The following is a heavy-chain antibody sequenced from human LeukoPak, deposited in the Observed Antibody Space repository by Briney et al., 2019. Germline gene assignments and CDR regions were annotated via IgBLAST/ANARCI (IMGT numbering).Heavy chain of an antibody. V-gene: IGHV3-48*03. D-gene: IGHD1/OR15-1a*01. CDR3: ASVWNIHFYH. CDR2: ISIGGTNK. J-gene: IGHJ4*02. CDR1: GFNVSSYE. Sequence: GGSLRLSCAASGFNVSSYEMNWVRQAPGKGLELVAYISIGGTNKYYADSVRGRFTISRDNAKNSLYLQMNSLRAEDTAVYYCASVWNIHFYHRGPVTLVTVSS.